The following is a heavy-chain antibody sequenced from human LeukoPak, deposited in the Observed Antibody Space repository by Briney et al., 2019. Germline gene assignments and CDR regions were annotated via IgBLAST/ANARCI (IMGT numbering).Heavy chain of an antibody. CDR2: FYFSGST. D-gene: IGHD2-21*01. CDR1: GDSVTSRNYY. V-gene: IGHV4-39*07. Sequence: PSETLSLTCTVAGDSVTSRNYYWGWIRQPPGKGLQWIGSFYFSGSTNYNPSLKSRVTISVDTSKNQFSLKLSSVTAADTAVYYCVSGYLTDGDLRYWGQGTLVTVSS. CDR3: VSGYLTDGDLRY. J-gene: IGHJ4*02.